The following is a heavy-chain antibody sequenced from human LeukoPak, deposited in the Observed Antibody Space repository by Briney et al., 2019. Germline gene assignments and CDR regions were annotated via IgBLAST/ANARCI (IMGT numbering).Heavy chain of an antibody. CDR2: IGIDSGNT. J-gene: IGHJ4*02. Sequence: GGSLRLSCTASGFPFIEYSMNWVRQVPGKGLEWISYIGIDSGNTKYADSVKGRFTISRDNAKNSLYLQMNSLRAVDTAVYYCAREIVSSNSFDNWGQGTLVTVSS. D-gene: IGHD2-2*01. CDR3: AREIVSSNSFDN. CDR1: GFPFIEYS. V-gene: IGHV3-21*05.